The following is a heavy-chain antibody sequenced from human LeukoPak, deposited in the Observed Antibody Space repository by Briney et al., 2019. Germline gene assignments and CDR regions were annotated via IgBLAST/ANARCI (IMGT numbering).Heavy chain of an antibody. CDR3: AKVGAH. CDR1: GFTFSSYA. CDR2: ISYDGSNK. D-gene: IGHD4/OR15-4a*01. V-gene: IGHV3-30-3*01. Sequence: GRSLRLSCAASGFTFSSYAMHWVRQAPGKGPEWVAVISYDGSNKYYADSVKGRFTISRDNSKNTLYLQMNSLRAEDTAVYYCAKVGAHWGQGTLVTVSS. J-gene: IGHJ4*02.